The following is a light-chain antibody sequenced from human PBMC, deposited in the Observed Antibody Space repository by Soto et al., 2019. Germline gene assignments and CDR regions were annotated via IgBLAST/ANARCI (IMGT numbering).Light chain of an antibody. CDR1: QSVSSSY. J-gene: IGKJ5*01. CDR3: QQYGSSPPYT. Sequence: EIVLTQSPGTLSLSPGERATVSCRASQSVSSSYLAWYQQKPGQAPRLLIYGASSRATGIPDRFSGSGSGTDFTLTLSRLEPEDFAVYYCQQYGSSPPYTFGQGTRLEIK. V-gene: IGKV3-20*01. CDR2: GAS.